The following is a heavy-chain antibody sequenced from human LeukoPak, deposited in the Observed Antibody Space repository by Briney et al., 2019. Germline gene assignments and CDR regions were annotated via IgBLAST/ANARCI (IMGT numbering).Heavy chain of an antibody. Sequence: GGSLRLSCAVSGFSFSNYGMHWVRQAPGKGLEWVALIWYDGSNKYYADSVKGRFTISRDNSKNTLYLQKNTLRAEDTAVYYCAKARGAATYYYYYMDVWGKGTTVTVYS. D-gene: IGHD1-26*01. CDR1: GFSFSNYG. CDR2: IWYDGSNK. CDR3: AKARGAATYYYYYMDV. V-gene: IGHV3-33*06. J-gene: IGHJ6*03.